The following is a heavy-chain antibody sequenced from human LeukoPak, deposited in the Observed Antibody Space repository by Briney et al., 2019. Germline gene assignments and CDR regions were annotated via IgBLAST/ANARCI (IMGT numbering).Heavy chain of an antibody. D-gene: IGHD2-2*01. J-gene: IGHJ4*02. V-gene: IGHV1-18*04. CDR2: ISGYNGNT. Sequence: ASVTVSCKASGYTFLNYGFTWVRQAPGQGLEWMGWISGYNGNTNYLQKFQGRVTMTTDTSTNTVYMELRSLSSDDTAVYYCARAVPGYCSSTSCYQFDYWGQGTLVTVSS. CDR3: ARAVPGYCSSTSCYQFDY. CDR1: GYTFLNYG.